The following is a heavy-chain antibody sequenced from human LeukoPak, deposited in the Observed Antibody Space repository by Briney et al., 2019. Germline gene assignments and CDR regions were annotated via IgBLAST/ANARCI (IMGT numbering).Heavy chain of an antibody. CDR3: AKRGVVIRAVIIVGFHKEAYYFDY. D-gene: IGHD3-10*01. J-gene: IGHJ4*02. CDR1: VITLRNYG. V-gene: IGHV3-23*01. Sequence: GGCLRLSRAVSVITLRNYGMSCVRQAPGKGLQWVAGISDRGGSTNYADSVKGRFTISRDNSKNTLYMQMNSMRAEDTAVYFCAKRGVVIRAVIIVGFHKEAYYFDYWGQGALVTVSS. CDR2: ISDRGGST.